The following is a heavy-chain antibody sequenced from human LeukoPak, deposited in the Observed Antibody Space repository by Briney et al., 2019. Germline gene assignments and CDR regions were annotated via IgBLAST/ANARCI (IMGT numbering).Heavy chain of an antibody. J-gene: IGHJ5*02. CDR1: GGSISSYY. V-gene: IGHV4-59*01. D-gene: IGHD1-26*01. Sequence: SETLSLTCTVSGGSISSYYWSWIRQPPGKGLEWIGYIYYSGSTNYNPSLKSRVTISVDTSKNQFSLKLSSVTAADPAVYYCARGSAFDPWGQGTLVTVSS. CDR2: IYYSGST. CDR3: ARGSAFDP.